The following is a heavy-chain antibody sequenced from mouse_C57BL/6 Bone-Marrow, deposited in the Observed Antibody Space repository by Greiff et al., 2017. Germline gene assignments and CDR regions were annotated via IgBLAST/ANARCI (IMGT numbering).Heavy chain of an antibody. J-gene: IGHJ1*03. CDR2: IHPSVSDT. Sequence: QVQLQQPGAELVKPGASVKVSCKASGYTFTSYWMHWVKQRPGQGLEWIGRIHPSVSDTNYNQKFKGKATLTVDKSSSTAYMQLSSLTAEASSVFDCAYGNVHWYIDVWGTGTTVTVSS. V-gene: IGHV1-74*01. D-gene: IGHD1-1*01. CDR1: GYTFTSYW. CDR3: AYGNVHWYIDV.